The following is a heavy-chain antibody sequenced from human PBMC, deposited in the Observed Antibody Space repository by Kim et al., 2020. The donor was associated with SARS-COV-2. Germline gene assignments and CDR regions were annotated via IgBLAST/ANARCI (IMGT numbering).Heavy chain of an antibody. CDR3: ATARSWSGWVY. D-gene: IGHD3-3*01. V-gene: IGHV1-24*01. J-gene: IGHJ4*02. CDR2: T. Sequence: TIYAQKFQGRVTMTRDTSTDTAYMELSSLRSEDTAVYYCATARSWSGWVYWGQGTLVTVSS.